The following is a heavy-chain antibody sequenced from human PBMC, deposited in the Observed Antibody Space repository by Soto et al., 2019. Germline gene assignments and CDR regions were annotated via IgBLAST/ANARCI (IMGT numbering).Heavy chain of an antibody. Sequence: PGGSLRLSCAASGFTFSNAWMSWVRQAPGKGLEWVGRIKSKTDGGTTDYAAPVKGRFTSSRDDSKNTLYLQMNSLKTKDTAVYYCTTGLMTSSVVYYYYMDVWGNGTTVTVSS. V-gene: IGHV3-15*01. D-gene: IGHD3-16*01. CDR2: IKSKTDGGTT. J-gene: IGHJ6*03. CDR3: TTGLMTSSVVYYYYMDV. CDR1: GFTFSNAW.